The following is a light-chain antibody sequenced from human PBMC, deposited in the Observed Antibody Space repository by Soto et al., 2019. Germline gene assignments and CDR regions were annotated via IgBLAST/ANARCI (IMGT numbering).Light chain of an antibody. Sequence: QSVLTQPPSASATPGQRVTMSCSGSSSNIGSYTVNWYQHLPGTAPKLLIYSNNQRPSGVPDRFSGSKSGTSASLAISGLQSEDEADYYCAAWDDSLNGWVFGGGTKLTVL. J-gene: IGLJ3*02. CDR2: SNN. V-gene: IGLV1-44*01. CDR3: AAWDDSLNGWV. CDR1: SSNIGSYT.